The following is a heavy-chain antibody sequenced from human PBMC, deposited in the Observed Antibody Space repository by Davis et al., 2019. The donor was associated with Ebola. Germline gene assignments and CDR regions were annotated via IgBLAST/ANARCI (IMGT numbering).Heavy chain of an antibody. Sequence: PGGSLRLSCAASGFTFSSHWMSWVRQAPGKGLEWVANMAQDGSEKYYVDSVKGRFTISRDNAKNSLYLQMNSLRAEDTAVYFCARDVLPTSIQDWFDPWGQGTLVTVSS. CDR2: MAQDGSEK. CDR1: GFTFSSHW. CDR3: ARDVLPTSIQDWFDP. J-gene: IGHJ5*02. V-gene: IGHV3-7*03. D-gene: IGHD2-2*02.